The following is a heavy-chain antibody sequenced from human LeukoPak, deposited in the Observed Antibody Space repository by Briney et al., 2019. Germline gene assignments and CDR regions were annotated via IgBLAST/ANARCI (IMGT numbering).Heavy chain of an antibody. CDR3: ANGIAGRRYFDY. Sequence: GGSLRLSCAASGFTFSSYAMSWVRQAPGKGLEWVSAISGSGGSTYYADSVKGRFTISRDNSKNTLYLQMNSLRAEDTAVYYCANGIAGRRYFDYWGQGTLVTVSS. J-gene: IGHJ4*02. V-gene: IGHV3-23*01. CDR1: GFTFSSYA. D-gene: IGHD6-6*01. CDR2: ISGSGGST.